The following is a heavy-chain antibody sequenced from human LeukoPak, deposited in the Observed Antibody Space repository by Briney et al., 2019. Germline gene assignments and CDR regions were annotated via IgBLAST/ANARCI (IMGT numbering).Heavy chain of an antibody. CDR2: ISAYNGNT. J-gene: IGHJ3*02. CDR1: GGTFSSYA. Sequence: ASVKVSCKASGGTFSSYAISWVRQAPGQGLEWMGWISAYNGNTNYAQKLQGRVTMTTDTSTSTAYMELRSLRSDDTAVYYCARDSDGSADAFDIWGQGTMVAVSS. V-gene: IGHV1-18*01. CDR3: ARDSDGSADAFDI. D-gene: IGHD1-26*01.